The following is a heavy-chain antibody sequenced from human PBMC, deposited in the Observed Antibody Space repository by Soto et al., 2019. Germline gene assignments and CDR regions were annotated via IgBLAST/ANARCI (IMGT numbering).Heavy chain of an antibody. CDR1: GGTFSSYT. V-gene: IGHV1-69*08. Sequence: QVQLVQSGAEVKKPGSSVKVSCKASGGTFSSYTISWLRQAPGQGLEWMGRIIPILGIANYAQKFQGRVTITADKSTSTDYMELSSLRSEDTAVYYCERDGGEVTPPWAERNWFDPWGQGTLVTVSS. CDR3: ERDGGEVTPPWAERNWFDP. J-gene: IGHJ5*02. D-gene: IGHD3-10*01. CDR2: IIPILGIA.